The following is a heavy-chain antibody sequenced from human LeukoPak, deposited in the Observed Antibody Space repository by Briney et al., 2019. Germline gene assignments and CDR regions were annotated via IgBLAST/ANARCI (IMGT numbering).Heavy chain of an antibody. Sequence: GGSLRLSCAASGFTFSSYSMNWVRQAPGKGLEWVSSISSSSSYIYYADSVKGRFTISRDNAKNSLYLQMNSLRAEDTAVYYCARAGTLGRRTGLFDYWGQGTLVTVSS. CDR3: ARAGTLGRRTGLFDY. V-gene: IGHV3-21*03. CDR2: ISSSSSYI. D-gene: IGHD3-16*01. CDR1: GFTFSSYS. J-gene: IGHJ4*02.